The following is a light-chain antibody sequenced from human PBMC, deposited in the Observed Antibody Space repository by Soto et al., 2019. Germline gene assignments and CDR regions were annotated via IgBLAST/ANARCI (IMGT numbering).Light chain of an antibody. CDR2: EVS. CDR3: SSYTSSSTWV. Sequence: QSVLTQPASVSGSPGQSITISCTGTNSDVGGYNYVSWYQQHPGKAPKLMIYEVSNRPSGVSNRFSGSKSGNTASLTISGLRAEDEADYYCSSYTSSSTWVFGGGTKLTVL. J-gene: IGLJ3*02. CDR1: NSDVGGYNY. V-gene: IGLV2-14*01.